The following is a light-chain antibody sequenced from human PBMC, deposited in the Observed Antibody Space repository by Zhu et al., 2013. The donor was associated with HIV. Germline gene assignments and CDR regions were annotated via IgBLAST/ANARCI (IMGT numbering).Light chain of an antibody. Sequence: QSVLTQPPSVSGAPGQRVTISCTGSSSNIGAGYDVHWYKQLPGTAPKLVIYDNKNRPSGVPDRFSGSKSGTSASLAISGLRSEDEADYYCAVWDDSLGGRVFGGGTKLTVL. CDR1: SSNIGAGYD. CDR2: DNK. CDR3: AVWDDSLGGRV. J-gene: IGLJ3*02. V-gene: IGLV1-40*01.